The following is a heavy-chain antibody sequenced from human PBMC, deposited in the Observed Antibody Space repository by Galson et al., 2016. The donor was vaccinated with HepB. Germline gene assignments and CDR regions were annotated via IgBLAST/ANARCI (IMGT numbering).Heavy chain of an antibody. CDR2: INTNTGNP. Sequence: CKASGYTFTTYAVIWVRQAPGQGLEWMGWINTNTGNPTYAQDFTGRFVFSLDTSVSTAYLQISDLKAEDTAVYFCAREAGTVAGPGDYWDQGTLVTVSS. J-gene: IGHJ4*02. V-gene: IGHV7-4-1*02. D-gene: IGHD6-19*01. CDR1: GYTFTTYA. CDR3: AREAGTVAGPGDY.